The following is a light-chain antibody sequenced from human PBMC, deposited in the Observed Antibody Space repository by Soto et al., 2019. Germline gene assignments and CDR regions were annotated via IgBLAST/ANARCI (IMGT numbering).Light chain of an antibody. V-gene: IGLV2-8*01. J-gene: IGLJ2*01. CDR1: SSDVGGYNY. CDR3: RSYAGSNNLGV. Sequence: QSVLTQPPSASGSPGQSVTISCTGTSSDVGGYNYVSLYQQHPGKAPKLMIYEVSNRPSGVPDRFSGSKSGNTASLTVSGLQAEDEADYYCRSYAGSNNLGVFGGGTKLTVL. CDR2: EVS.